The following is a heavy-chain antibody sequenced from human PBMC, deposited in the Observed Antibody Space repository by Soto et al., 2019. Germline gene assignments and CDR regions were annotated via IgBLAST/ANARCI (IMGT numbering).Heavy chain of an antibody. J-gene: IGHJ5*02. Sequence: SFVRHSPGRGLEWMGEIYHSGSTNYNPSLKSRVTISVDKSKNQFSLKLSSVTAADTAVYYCAREYWYCRSTSSYTAGPGNNWFDPWGQRTLVTVSS. CDR2: IYHSGST. CDR3: AREYWYCRSTSSYTAGPGNNWFDP. D-gene: IGHD2-2*02. V-gene: IGHV4-4*02.